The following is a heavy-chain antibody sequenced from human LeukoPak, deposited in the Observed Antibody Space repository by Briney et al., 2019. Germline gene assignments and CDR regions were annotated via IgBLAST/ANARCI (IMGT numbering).Heavy chain of an antibody. CDR2: ISPILATA. Sequence: GASVKVSCKASGGTFSSYVITWVRQAPGQGLEWMGGISPILATAKYAQKFQGRVTITADEFMSTAYMELSSLRSEDTAVYYCASGSSSSYYYYMDVWGKGTTVTVSS. V-gene: IGHV1-69*13. CDR3: ASGSSSSYYYYMDV. D-gene: IGHD6-6*01. J-gene: IGHJ6*03. CDR1: GGTFSSYV.